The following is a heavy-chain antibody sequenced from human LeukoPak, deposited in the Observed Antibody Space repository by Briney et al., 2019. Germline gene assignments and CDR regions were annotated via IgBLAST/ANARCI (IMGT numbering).Heavy chain of an antibody. CDR1: GFTFSSYA. CDR3: AKGGDTYYYYYGMDV. Sequence: GGSLRLSCAASGFTFSSYAMSWVRQAPGKGLEWVSAISGSGGSTYHADSVKGRFTISRDNSKNTLYLQMNSLRAEDTAVYYCAKGGDTYYYYYGMDVWGQGTTVTVSS. V-gene: IGHV3-23*01. D-gene: IGHD5-18*01. J-gene: IGHJ6*02. CDR2: ISGSGGST.